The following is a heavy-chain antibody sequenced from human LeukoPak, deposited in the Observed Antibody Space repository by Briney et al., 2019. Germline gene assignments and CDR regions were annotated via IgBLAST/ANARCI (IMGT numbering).Heavy chain of an antibody. J-gene: IGHJ4*02. CDR2: ISSDARST. CDR3: AREGSGEYQHYFDY. D-gene: IGHD2-2*01. V-gene: IGHV3-74*01. CDR1: GFTFSDYW. Sequence: GGSLRLSCAASGFTFSDYWMHWVRQDPEKGLVWVSRISSDARSTIYADSVKGRFTVSRDNAKNTLYLQMNSLRAEDTAVYYCAREGSGEYQHYFDYWGQGTLVTVSS.